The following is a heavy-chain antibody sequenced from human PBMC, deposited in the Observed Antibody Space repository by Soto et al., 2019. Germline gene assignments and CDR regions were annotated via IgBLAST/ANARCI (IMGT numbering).Heavy chain of an antibody. Sequence: QVQLVQSGAEVKKPGASVKVSCKASGYTFTSYGISWVRQAPGQGLEWMGWISAYNGNTNYAQNLQGRVTMTTDTSTSTVYMELRSLRSDDTPVYYCAGDIGIVLVPAAPLDYYYGMDVWGQGTTVTVSS. CDR3: AGDIGIVLVPAAPLDYYYGMDV. CDR1: GYTFTSYG. J-gene: IGHJ6*02. CDR2: ISAYNGNT. D-gene: IGHD2-2*01. V-gene: IGHV1-18*01.